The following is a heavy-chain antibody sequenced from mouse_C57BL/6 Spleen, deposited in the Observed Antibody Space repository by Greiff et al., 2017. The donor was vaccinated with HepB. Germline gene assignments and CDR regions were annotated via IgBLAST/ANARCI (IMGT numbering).Heavy chain of an antibody. CDR2: ISSGGDYI. Sequence: EVQLQESGEGLVKPGGSLKLSCAASGFTFSSYAMSWVRQTPEKRLEWVAYISSGGDYIYYADTVKGRFTISRDNARNTLYLQMSSLKSEDTAMYYCTRDSSGSWFAYWGQGTLVTVSA. CDR3: TRDSSGSWFAY. CDR1: GFTFSSYA. D-gene: IGHD3-2*02. V-gene: IGHV5-9-1*02. J-gene: IGHJ3*01.